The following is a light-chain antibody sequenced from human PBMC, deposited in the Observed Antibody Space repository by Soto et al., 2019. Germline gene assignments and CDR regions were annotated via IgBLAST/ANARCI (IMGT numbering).Light chain of an antibody. Sequence: IVLTQSPGTLSLSPWERATLSCRARQSVSSSYLAWYQQRPGQAPRLLIYGASIRATGIPDRFSGSGSGTDFTLTISRLEPEDFATYYCQQANSFPLTFGQGTRLEIK. J-gene: IGKJ5*01. CDR3: QQANSFPLT. CDR2: GAS. CDR1: QSVSSSY. V-gene: IGKV3-20*01.